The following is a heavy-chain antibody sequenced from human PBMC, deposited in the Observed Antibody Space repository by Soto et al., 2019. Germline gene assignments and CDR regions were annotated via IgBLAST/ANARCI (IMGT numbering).Heavy chain of an antibody. CDR3: ARVRRDGYNNYFDY. CDR2: IYYSGST. V-gene: IGHV4-59*01. CDR1: GGSISSYY. D-gene: IGHD5-12*01. J-gene: IGHJ4*02. Sequence: PWETLSLTCTVSGGSISSYYWSWIRQPPGKGLEWIGYIYYSGSTNYNPSLKSRVTISVDTSKNQFSLKLSSVTAADTAVYYCARVRRDGYNNYFDYWGQGTLVTVSS.